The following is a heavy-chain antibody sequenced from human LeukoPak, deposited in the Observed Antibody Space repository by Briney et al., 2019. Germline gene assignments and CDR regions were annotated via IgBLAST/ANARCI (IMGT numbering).Heavy chain of an antibody. V-gene: IGHV4-39*01. Sequence: SETLSLTCTASGGSISISNYYWAWMRQPPGKGLEWIASINYSGSTYYNPSLRSRVTTSVDTSKNQFSLKVSSVTAADTAVYYCASYMVAAGTKYYFDHWGQGTLVTASS. CDR3: ASYMVAAGTKYYFDH. CDR1: GGSISISNYY. J-gene: IGHJ4*02. D-gene: IGHD6-13*01. CDR2: INYSGST.